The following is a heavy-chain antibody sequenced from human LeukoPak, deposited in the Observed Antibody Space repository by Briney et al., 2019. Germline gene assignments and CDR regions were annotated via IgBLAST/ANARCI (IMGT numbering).Heavy chain of an antibody. Sequence: GGSLRLSCAASGFTFSSYGMHWVRQAPGKGLEWVAVIWYDGSNKYYAASVKGRFTISRDNAKNTLYLQMNSLRAEDTAVYYCARDLDPQVVTANIGGYWGQGTLVTVSS. CDR1: GFTFSSYG. CDR3: ARDLDPQVVTANIGGY. V-gene: IGHV3-33*01. J-gene: IGHJ4*02. CDR2: IWYDGSNK. D-gene: IGHD2-21*02.